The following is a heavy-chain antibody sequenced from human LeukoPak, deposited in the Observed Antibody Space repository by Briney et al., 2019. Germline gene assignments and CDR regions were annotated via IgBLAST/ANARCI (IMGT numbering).Heavy chain of an antibody. J-gene: IGHJ4*02. V-gene: IGHV3-11*03. Sequence: GGSLRLSCVVSGVPFSDFYMNWVRQAPGKGLEWISYVSSSSSDTDYAESVKGRFTISRDNAKSALYLEMSDLRVEDTAVYYCAAGTAADYWGQGTLVIVSS. CDR1: GVPFSDFY. CDR3: AAGTAADY. CDR2: VSSSSSDT. D-gene: IGHD6-13*01.